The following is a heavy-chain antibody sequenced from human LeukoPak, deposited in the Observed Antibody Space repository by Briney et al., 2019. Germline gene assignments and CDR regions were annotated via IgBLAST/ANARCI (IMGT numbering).Heavy chain of an antibody. CDR1: GFTFSSYS. CDR3: ARGLTYFYDSNGFYSYFDY. V-gene: IGHV3-30-3*01. CDR2: VSFDGSNK. Sequence: GRSLRLSCAASGFTFSSYSLHWVRQAPGKGLEWVAVVSFDGSNKYYADSVKGRFTISRDNSKNTLSLQMNSLRAEDSAVYYCARGLTYFYDSNGFYSYFDYWGQGTLVTVSS. J-gene: IGHJ4*02. D-gene: IGHD3-22*01.